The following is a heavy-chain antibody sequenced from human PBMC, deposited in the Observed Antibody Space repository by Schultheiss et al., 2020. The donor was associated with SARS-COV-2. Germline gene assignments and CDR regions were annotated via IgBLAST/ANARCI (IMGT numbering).Heavy chain of an antibody. J-gene: IGHJ3*02. CDR1: GFTFSDYY. CDR2: ISSSGSTI. Sequence: GGSLRLSCAASGFTFSDYYMSWIRQAPGKGLEWVSYISSSGSTIYYADSVKGRFTISRDNAKNSLYLQMNSLRAEDTAVYYCAKLSGSLRFLEWLSHDAFDIWGQGTMVTVSS. D-gene: IGHD3-3*01. V-gene: IGHV3-11*01. CDR3: AKLSGSLRFLEWLSHDAFDI.